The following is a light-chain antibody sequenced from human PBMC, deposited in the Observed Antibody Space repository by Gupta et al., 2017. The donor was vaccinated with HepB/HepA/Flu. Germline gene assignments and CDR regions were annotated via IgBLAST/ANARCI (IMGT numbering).Light chain of an antibody. J-gene: IGKJ4*01. CDR2: GAS. V-gene: IGKV3-20*01. CDR1: QTVSSNY. Sequence: EIVLTQSPGTLSLSPGEGATLSCRASQTVSSNYLAWYHHRPGQAPRLLIYGASSRAADIPDRFSGSGSGTEFTLTISRLEPEDFAVYYCQQYASRLTFGGGTKVEIK. CDR3: QQYASRLT.